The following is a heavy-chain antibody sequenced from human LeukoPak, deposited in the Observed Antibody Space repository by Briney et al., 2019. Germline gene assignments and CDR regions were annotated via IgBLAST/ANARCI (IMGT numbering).Heavy chain of an antibody. D-gene: IGHD3-10*01. CDR3: AKDFQYGSGTVGGLNDY. CDR2: ISYDGSNK. J-gene: IGHJ4*02. CDR1: GFTFSSYG. V-gene: IGHV3-30*18. Sequence: GGSLRLSCAASGFTFSSYGMHWVRQAPGKGLEWVAVISYDGSNKYYADSVKGRFTISRDNSKNTLYLQMNSLRAEDTAVYYCAKDFQYGSGTVGGLNDYWGQGTLVTVFS.